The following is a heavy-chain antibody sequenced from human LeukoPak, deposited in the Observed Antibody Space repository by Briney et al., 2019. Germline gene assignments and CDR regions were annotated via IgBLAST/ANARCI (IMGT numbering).Heavy chain of an antibody. CDR2: IYSGGGT. CDR3: ACSGPYSNGGVMNDY. CDR1: GFTVNSKY. J-gene: IGHJ4*02. V-gene: IGHV3-66*01. D-gene: IGHD6-19*01. Sequence: GRSLRLSCAASGFTVNSKYMSWVRQAPGRGLEWVSVIYSGGGTSYADSVKGRFTISRDTFKNTLYLQMNSLRADDTAVYYCACSGPYSNGGVMNDYWGQGTLVTVSS.